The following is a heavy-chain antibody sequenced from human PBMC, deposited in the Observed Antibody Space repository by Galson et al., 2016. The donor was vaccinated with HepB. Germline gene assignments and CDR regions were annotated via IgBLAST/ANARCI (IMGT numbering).Heavy chain of an antibody. Sequence: TLSLTCTVSGGPVSSGSSYWSWVRQPPGKGLEWIGYLHNNGSAYYNPSLKSRVTISVEMSKNQFSLKVNSVTAADSAVYYCARGNSLGSSWYVFVYWGQGILVTVSS. CDR1: GGPVSSGSSY. CDR2: LHNNGSA. CDR3: ARGNSLGSSWYVFVY. D-gene: IGHD6-13*01. V-gene: IGHV4-61*01. J-gene: IGHJ4*02.